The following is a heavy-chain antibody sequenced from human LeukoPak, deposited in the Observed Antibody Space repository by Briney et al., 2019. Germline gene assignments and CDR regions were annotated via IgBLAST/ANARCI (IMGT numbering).Heavy chain of an antibody. D-gene: IGHD5-24*01. V-gene: IGHV3-21*01. J-gene: IGHJ4*02. Sequence: GGSLRLSCAASGFTFSSYSMNWVRQAPGKGLEWVSSISSSSSYIYYADSVKGRFTISRDNAKNSLYLQMNSLRAEDTAVYYCTTLGPGGWLPRWGQGTLVTVSS. CDR3: TTLGPGGWLPR. CDR1: GFTFSSYS. CDR2: ISSSSSYI.